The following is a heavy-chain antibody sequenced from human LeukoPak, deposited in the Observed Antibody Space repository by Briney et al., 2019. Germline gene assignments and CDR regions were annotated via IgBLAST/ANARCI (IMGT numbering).Heavy chain of an antibody. CDR1: GGTFSSHA. D-gene: IGHD2-8*01. V-gene: IGHV1-69*05. CDR3: ARAQSCTNGVCYPNWFDP. CDR2: IIPIFGTA. Sequence: GASVKVSCKASGGTFSSHAISWVRQAPGRGLEWMGGIIPIFGTANYAQKFQGRVTITTDESTSTAYMELSSLRSEDTAVYYCARAQSCTNGVCYPNWFDPWGQGTLVTVSS. J-gene: IGHJ5*02.